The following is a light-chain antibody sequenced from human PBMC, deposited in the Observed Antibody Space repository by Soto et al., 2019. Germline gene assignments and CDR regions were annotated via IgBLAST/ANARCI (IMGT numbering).Light chain of an antibody. Sequence: EIVMTQSPATLSVSPGERATLSCRAGQSVSDNLAWYQQRPGQAPRLLFYGASTRATGVPVRFSASGSGIEFTLTISSLQSEDFAVYYCQQYNHWPRGYTFGQGTKLEIK. CDR1: QSVSDN. CDR3: QQYNHWPRGYT. CDR2: GAS. V-gene: IGKV3-15*01. J-gene: IGKJ2*01.